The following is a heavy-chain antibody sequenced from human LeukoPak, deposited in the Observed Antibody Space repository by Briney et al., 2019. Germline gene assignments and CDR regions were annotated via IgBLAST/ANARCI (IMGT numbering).Heavy chain of an antibody. CDR3: ARDSYGDYVDY. Sequence: GGSLRLSCAASGFTFSDYYMSWIRQAPGKGLEWVSYISSSGSTIYYADSVKGRFTISRDNAKNSLYLQTNGLRAEDTAVYYCARDSYGDYVDYWGQGTLVTVSS. D-gene: IGHD4-17*01. CDR1: GFTFSDYY. J-gene: IGHJ4*02. V-gene: IGHV3-11*01. CDR2: ISSSGSTI.